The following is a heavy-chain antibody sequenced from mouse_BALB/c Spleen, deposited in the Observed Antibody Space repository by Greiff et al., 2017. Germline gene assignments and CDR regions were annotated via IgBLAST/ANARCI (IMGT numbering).Heavy chain of an antibody. V-gene: IGHV14-4*02. J-gene: IGHJ3*01. CDR3: NALDYDAWFAY. D-gene: IGHD2-4*01. Sequence: VQLQQSGAELVRSGASVKLSCTASGFNIKDYYMHWVKQRPEQGLEWIGWIDPENGDTEYAPKFQGKATMTADTSSNTAYLQLSSLTSEDTGVYACNALDYDAWFAYWGQGTLVTVSA. CDR1: GFNIKDYY. CDR2: IDPENGDT.